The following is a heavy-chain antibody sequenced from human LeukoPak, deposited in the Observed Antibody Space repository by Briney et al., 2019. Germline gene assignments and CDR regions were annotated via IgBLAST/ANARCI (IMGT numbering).Heavy chain of an antibody. D-gene: IGHD5-12*01. V-gene: IGHV4-59*01. CDR3: ARGTKTGYTGYDWNY. J-gene: IGHJ4*02. CDR2: IYYSGST. CDR1: GGSISSYY. Sequence: SETLSLTCTVSGGSISSYYWSWIRQPPGKGLEWIGYIYYSGSTSYNPSLKSRVTISVDTSSNQLSLILTSVTAADTAVYYCARGTKTGYTGYDWNYWGQGSLVTVSS.